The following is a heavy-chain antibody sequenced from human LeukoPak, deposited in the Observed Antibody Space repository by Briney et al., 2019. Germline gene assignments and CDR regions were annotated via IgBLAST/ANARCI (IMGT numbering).Heavy chain of an antibody. CDR3: ARDTSVGSGMQY. CDR2: NYHGGTT. D-gene: IGHD3-10*01. V-gene: IGHV4-59*01. J-gene: IGHJ4*02. CDR1: GGPLSTYT. Sequence: SETLSLTCSVSGGPLSTYTWSWVRQSPGKGLEWIGYNYHGGTTNYSPSLKSRATISAHTARNQFSLRLRSVTAADTAIYYCARDTSVGSGMQYWGQGTLVSVSS.